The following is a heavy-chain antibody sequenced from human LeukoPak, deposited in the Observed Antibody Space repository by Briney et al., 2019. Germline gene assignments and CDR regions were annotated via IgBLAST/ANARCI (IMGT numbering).Heavy chain of an antibody. CDR1: GFTFSSYG. V-gene: IGHV3-30*18. CDR2: MSYDGSNK. J-gene: IGHJ2*01. Sequence: PGRSLRLSCAASGFTFSSYGMHWVRQAPGKGLEWVAVMSYDGSNKYYADSAKGRLTIYRDNSKNTLYLQMNGLRGEDMAVYYCAKGSYGSGKYWYFDLWGRGTLVTVSS. D-gene: IGHD3-10*01. CDR3: AKGSYGSGKYWYFDL.